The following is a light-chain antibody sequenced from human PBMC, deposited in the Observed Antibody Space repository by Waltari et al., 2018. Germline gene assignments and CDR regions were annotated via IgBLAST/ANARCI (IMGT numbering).Light chain of an antibody. CDR1: SSNIGGNT. J-gene: IGLJ2*01. V-gene: IGLV1-44*01. CDR3: AAGDDSLNGVV. Sequence: QSVLTQPPSASGTPGQRVSISCSGSSSNIGGNTVNWYQQLPGTAPKLLIYNNNHRPSGVPDRFSGSKSGTSASLAISGLQSEDEADYYCAAGDDSLNGVVFGGGTKLTVL. CDR2: NNN.